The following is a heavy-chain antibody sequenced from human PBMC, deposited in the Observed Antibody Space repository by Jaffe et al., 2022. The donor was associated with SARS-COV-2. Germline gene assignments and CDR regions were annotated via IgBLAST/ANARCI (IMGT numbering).Heavy chain of an antibody. D-gene: IGHD2-21*01. CDR2: FDPEDDKE. CDR3: AAGGDDFWYFDR. CDR1: GYILSELS. Sequence: QVQLLQSGPEVKRPGASVRVACKVSGYILSELSIHWVRQAPGKGLEWMGGFDPEDDKEVYAQNFQGRVIMTEDASTDTAYMELSDLGSEDTAVYYCAAGGDDFWYFDRWGRGTLVSVSS. J-gene: IGHJ2*01. V-gene: IGHV1-24*01.